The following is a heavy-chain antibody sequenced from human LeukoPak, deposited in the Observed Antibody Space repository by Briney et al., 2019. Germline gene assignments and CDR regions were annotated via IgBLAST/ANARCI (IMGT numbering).Heavy chain of an antibody. CDR2: IRYDGSNK. Sequence: GGSLRLSCAASGFTFSSYGMHWVRQAPGKGLEWVAFIRYDGSNKYYADSVKGRFTISRDNSKNTLYLQMNSLRAEDTAVYYCAKDGLYVDTAYYYFDYWGQGTLVTVSS. CDR1: GFTFSSYG. V-gene: IGHV3-30*02. D-gene: IGHD5-18*01. CDR3: AKDGLYVDTAYYYFDY. J-gene: IGHJ4*02.